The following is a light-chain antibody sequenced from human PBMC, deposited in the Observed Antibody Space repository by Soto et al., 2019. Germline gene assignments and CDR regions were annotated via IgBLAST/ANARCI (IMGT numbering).Light chain of an antibody. J-gene: IGLJ1*01. CDR1: SSDVGGYNY. V-gene: IGLV2-8*01. CDR3: TSYAGGNNV. Sequence: QSALTQPPSASGSPGQSVTISCTGTSSDVGGYNYVSWYQQHPGKVPKLMVYEVNKRPSGVPDRFSGSKSGNTVSLTVSGLQAEDEADYYCTSYAGGNNVFGTGTKVTVL. CDR2: EVN.